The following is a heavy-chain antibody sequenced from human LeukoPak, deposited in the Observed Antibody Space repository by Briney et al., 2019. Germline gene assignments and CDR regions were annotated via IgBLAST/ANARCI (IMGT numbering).Heavy chain of an antibody. CDR3: ARDRESWFGELFHYIDY. Sequence: GGSLRLSCAASGFTFSSYWMHWVRQAPGKGLVWVSRINSDGSSTSYADSVKGRFTISRDNAKNTLYLQMNSLRAEDTAVYYCARDRESWFGELFHYIDYWGQGTLVTVSS. D-gene: IGHD3-10*01. CDR2: INSDGSST. J-gene: IGHJ4*02. CDR1: GFTFSSYW. V-gene: IGHV3-74*01.